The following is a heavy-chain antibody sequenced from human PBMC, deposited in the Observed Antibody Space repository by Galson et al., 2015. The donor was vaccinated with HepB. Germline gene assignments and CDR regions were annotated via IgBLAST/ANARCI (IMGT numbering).Heavy chain of an antibody. J-gene: IGHJ3*02. Sequence: SLRLSCAASGFTFSSYAMHWVRQAPGKGLEWVAVISYDGSNKYYADSVKGRFTISRDNSKNTLYLQMNSLRAEDTAVYYCASPKLERQAFDIWGQGTMVTVSS. CDR1: GFTFSSYA. CDR3: ASPKLERQAFDI. V-gene: IGHV3-30*04. D-gene: IGHD1-1*01. CDR2: ISYDGSNK.